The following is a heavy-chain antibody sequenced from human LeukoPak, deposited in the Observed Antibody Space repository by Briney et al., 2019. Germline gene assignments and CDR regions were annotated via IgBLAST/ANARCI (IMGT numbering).Heavy chain of an antibody. V-gene: IGHV1-8*03. CDR1: GHTFTSYD. CDR2: MNPNSGNT. J-gene: IGHJ4*02. Sequence: ASVKDSCEASGHTFTSYDINWVRQATGQGLEWMGWMNPNSGNTGYAQKFQGRVTITRNTSISTAYMELSSLRSEDTAVYYCARGDEYSPSDFDYWGQGTLVTVSS. D-gene: IGHD6-6*01. CDR3: ARGDEYSPSDFDY.